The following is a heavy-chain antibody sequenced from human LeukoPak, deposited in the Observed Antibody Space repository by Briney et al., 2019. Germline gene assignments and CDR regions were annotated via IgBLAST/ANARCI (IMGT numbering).Heavy chain of an antibody. V-gene: IGHV4-38-2*02. CDR3: ARERGYCSSTSCYTRYYFDY. J-gene: IGHJ4*02. D-gene: IGHD2-2*02. Sequence: SETLSLTCAVSGYSISSGYYWGWIRRPPGKGVEWIGSIYHSGSSYYNPSLKRRVTISGETYKNQFSLKLSSVTAADTAVYYCARERGYCSSTSCYTRYYFDYWGQGTLVTVSS. CDR1: GYSISSGYY. CDR2: IYHSGSS.